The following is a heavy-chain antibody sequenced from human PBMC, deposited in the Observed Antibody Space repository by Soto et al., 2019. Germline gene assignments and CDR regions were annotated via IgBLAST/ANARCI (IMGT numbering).Heavy chain of an antibody. D-gene: IGHD3-3*01. CDR1: GFSLSNARMG. CDR2: IFSNDEK. Sequence: SGPTLVNPTETLTLTCTVSGFSLSNARMGVSWIRQPPGKALEWLAHIFSNDEKSYSTSLKSRLTISKDTSKSQVVLTMTNMDPVDTATYYCARIATYYDFWSGFYYGMDVWGQGTTVTVSS. J-gene: IGHJ6*02. CDR3: ARIATYYDFWSGFYYGMDV. V-gene: IGHV2-26*01.